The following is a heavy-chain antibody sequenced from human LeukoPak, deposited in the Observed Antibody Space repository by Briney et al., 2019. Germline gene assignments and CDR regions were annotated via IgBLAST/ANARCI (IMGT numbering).Heavy chain of an antibody. CDR3: ARGLWTQPGLVPFNY. D-gene: IGHD5-18*01. V-gene: IGHV4-59*01. J-gene: IGHJ4*02. CDR2: IHHFGRT. Sequence: SETLSLTXSVSGDSIISYYWNWLRQSPGKGVEWIGNIHHFGRTEYNSSLRSRVTMFLDSSKNQFSLKLTSVTPTDTAVYYCARGLWTQPGLVPFNYWGQGILVTVSS. CDR1: GDSIISYY.